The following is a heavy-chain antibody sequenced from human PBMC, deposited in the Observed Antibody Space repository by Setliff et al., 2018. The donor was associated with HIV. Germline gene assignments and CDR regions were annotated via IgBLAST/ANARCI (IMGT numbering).Heavy chain of an antibody. Sequence: AASVKVSCKASGYSFTGYYLDWVRQAPGQGLEWMGRINPNNGGTNYAQNFQGRVTMTRDTSISTAYMEVTRLRSDDAAVYFCAREVPGFDAFDIWGPGTMVTVSS. V-gene: IGHV1-2*06. D-gene: IGHD6-19*01. CDR3: AREVPGFDAFDI. CDR1: GYSFTGYY. J-gene: IGHJ3*02. CDR2: INPNNGGT.